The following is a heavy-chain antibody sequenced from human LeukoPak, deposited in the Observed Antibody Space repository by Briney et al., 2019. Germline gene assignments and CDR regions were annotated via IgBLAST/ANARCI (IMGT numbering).Heavy chain of an antibody. CDR1: GFTFSSYA. J-gene: IGHJ4*02. CDR3: AKGGESYRTGLDY. CDR2: ISGSGGRT. D-gene: IGHD1-26*01. V-gene: IGHV3-23*01. Sequence: PGGSLRLSCAASGFTFSSYAMSWVRQAPGKGLELVSAISGSGGRTYHADSVKGRFTISRDNSKNTLYLQMNSLRAEDTAVYYCAKGGESYRTGLDYWGQGTLVTVSS.